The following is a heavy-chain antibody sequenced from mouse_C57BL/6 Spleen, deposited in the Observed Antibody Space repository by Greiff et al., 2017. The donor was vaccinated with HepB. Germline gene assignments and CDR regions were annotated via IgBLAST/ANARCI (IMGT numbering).Heavy chain of an antibody. CDR1: GYSFTSYY. D-gene: IGHD2-1*01. Sequence: QVQLQQSGPELVKPGASVKISCKASGYSFTSYYIHWVKQRPGQGLEWIGWIYPGSGNTKYNEKFKGKATLTADTSSSTAYMQLRSLTSEDTAFYYCAKGNGNYDWYFDVWGTGTTVTVSS. CDR2: IYPGSGNT. V-gene: IGHV1-66*01. J-gene: IGHJ1*03. CDR3: AKGNGNYDWYFDV.